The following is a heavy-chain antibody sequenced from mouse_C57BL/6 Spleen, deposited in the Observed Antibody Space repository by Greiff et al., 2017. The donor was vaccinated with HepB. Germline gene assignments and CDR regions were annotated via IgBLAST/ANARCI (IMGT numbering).Heavy chain of an antibody. CDR3: ARTAGTGGWFAY. V-gene: IGHV1-4*01. D-gene: IGHD3-3*01. CDR2: INPSSGYT. CDR1: GYTFTSYT. J-gene: IGHJ3*01. Sequence: VQLQQSGAELARPGASVKMSCKASGYTFTSYTMHWVKQRPGQGLEWIGYINPSSGYTKYNQKFKDKATLTADKSSSTAYMQLSSLTSEDSAVYYCARTAGTGGWFAYWGQGTLVTVSA.